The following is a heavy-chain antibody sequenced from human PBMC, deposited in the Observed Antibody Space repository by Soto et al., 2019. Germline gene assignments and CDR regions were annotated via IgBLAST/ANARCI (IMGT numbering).Heavy chain of an antibody. D-gene: IGHD6-6*01. V-gene: IGHV4-38-2*02. CDR1: GYSISSGYY. CDR2: IYHSGST. CDR3: ARDSSIAASGDY. Sequence: SETLSLTCAVSGYSISSGYYWGWIRQPPGKGLEWIGSIYHSGSTYYNPSLKSRVTIPVDTSKNQFSLKLSSVTAADTAVYYCARDSSIAASGDYWGQGTLVTVSS. J-gene: IGHJ4*02.